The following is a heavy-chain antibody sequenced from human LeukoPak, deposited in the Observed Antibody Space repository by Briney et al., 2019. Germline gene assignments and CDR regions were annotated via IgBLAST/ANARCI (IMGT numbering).Heavy chain of an antibody. Sequence: PSETLSLTCAVYGGSFSGYYWSWIRQPPGKGLEWIGSIYYSGSTYYNPSLKSRVTISVDTSKNQFSLKLSPVTAADTAVYYCASSGEPITMVRGVIYYWGQGTLVTVSS. V-gene: IGHV4-34*01. CDR2: IYYSGST. D-gene: IGHD3-10*01. CDR3: ASSGEPITMVRGVIYY. J-gene: IGHJ4*02. CDR1: GGSFSGYY.